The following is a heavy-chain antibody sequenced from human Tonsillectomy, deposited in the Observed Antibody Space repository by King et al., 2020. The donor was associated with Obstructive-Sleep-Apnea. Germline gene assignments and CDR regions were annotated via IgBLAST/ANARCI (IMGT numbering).Heavy chain of an antibody. CDR2: IYPGDSDT. Sequence: DVQLVQSGAEVRKPGESLKISCKGSGYSFTSYWIGWVRQMPGKGLEWMGIIYPGDSDTRYSPSFQGQVTISADKSISTAYLQWSSLKASDTAMYYCGRQGIVGKGMVGRGYYYGMDVWGPGTTVTVSS. CDR1: GYSFTSYW. J-gene: IGHJ6*02. D-gene: IGHD1-26*01. CDR3: GRQGIVGKGMVGRGYYYGMDV. V-gene: IGHV5-51*01.